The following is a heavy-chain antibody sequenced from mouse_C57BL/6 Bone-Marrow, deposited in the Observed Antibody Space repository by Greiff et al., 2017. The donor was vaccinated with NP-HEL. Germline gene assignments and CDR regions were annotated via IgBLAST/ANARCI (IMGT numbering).Heavy chain of an antibody. CDR1: GISITTGNYR. Sequence: DVHLVESGPGLVKPSQTVFLTCTVTGISITTGNYRWSWIRQFPGNKLEWIGYIYYSGTITYNPSLTSRTTITRDTPKNQFFLEMNSLTAEDTATYYCARDPFITTVGYFDVWGTGTTVTVSS. V-gene: IGHV3-5*01. CDR2: IYYSGTI. CDR3: ARDPFITTVGYFDV. J-gene: IGHJ1*03. D-gene: IGHD1-1*01.